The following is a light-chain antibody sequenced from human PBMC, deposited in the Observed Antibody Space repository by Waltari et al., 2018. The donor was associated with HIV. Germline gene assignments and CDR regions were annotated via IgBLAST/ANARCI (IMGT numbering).Light chain of an antibody. CDR2: GNN. CDR3: QSHDTSLSGSNV. CDR1: NSNIGAGYD. Sequence: QPPSVSGAPGQRITISCTGTNSNIGAGYDVHWYQQFPGRAPKLLIYGNNNRPAGVPDRFSGAKSGTSASLAITGLQAEDEADYYCQSHDTSLSGSNVFGGGTKLTVL. J-gene: IGLJ2*01. V-gene: IGLV1-40*01.